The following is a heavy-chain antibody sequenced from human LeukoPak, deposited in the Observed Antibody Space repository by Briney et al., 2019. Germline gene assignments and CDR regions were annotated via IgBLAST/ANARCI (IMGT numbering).Heavy chain of an antibody. CDR1: GFTFSSYA. J-gene: IGHJ6*02. D-gene: IGHD3-10*01. CDR3: AKVALNYYGSGSYYGMDV. Sequence: PGGSLRLSCAASGFTFSSYAMSWARQAPGKGLEWVSAISGSGGSTYYADSVKGRFTISRDNSKNTLYLQMNSLRAEDTAVYYCAKVALNYYGSGSYYGMDVWGHGTTVTVSS. CDR2: ISGSGGST. V-gene: IGHV3-23*01.